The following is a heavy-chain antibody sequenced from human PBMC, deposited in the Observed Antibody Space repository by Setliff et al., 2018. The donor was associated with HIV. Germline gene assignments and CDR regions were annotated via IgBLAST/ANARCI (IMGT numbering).Heavy chain of an antibody. J-gene: IGHJ4*02. D-gene: IGHD5-18*01. CDR3: ARNQGNSFGQGFDY. CDR2: TKNQANGLTT. Sequence: PGGSLRLSCVASGFSIGDHYMDWVRQAPGKGLEWVGRTKNQANGLTTEYAASVQGRFTISRGESKNSLFLQMNSLSTEDTAVYYCARNQGNSFGQGFDYWGQGTLVTVSS. V-gene: IGHV3-72*01. CDR1: GFSIGDHY.